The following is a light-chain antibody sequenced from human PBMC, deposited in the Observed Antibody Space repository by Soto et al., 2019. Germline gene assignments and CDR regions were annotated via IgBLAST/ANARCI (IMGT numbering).Light chain of an antibody. CDR3: SSYTSSSTLLDV. J-gene: IGLJ1*01. CDR2: DVS. V-gene: IGLV2-14*01. Sequence: QSVLTQPASVSGSPGQSITISCTGTSSDVGGYNYVSWYQQHPGKAPKLMIYDVSNRPSGVSNRFSGSKSGNTASLTISGLQAEDGADYYCSSYTSSSTLLDVFGTGTKLTVL. CDR1: SSDVGGYNY.